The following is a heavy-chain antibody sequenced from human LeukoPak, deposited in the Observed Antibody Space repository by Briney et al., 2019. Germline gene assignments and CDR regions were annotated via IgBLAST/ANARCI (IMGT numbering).Heavy chain of an antibody. Sequence: PGKSLRLSCATSGFFFSSYAMDWVRQAPGKGLEWVAFISFDATSEYYADSVKGRFTISRDNSKSTLYLQISGLRSEDTAVYYCARDPFGSGSFYTFHSLDYWGQGTLVTVSS. CDR3: ARDPFGSGSFYTFHSLDY. D-gene: IGHD3-10*01. V-gene: IGHV3-30-3*01. CDR2: ISFDATSE. CDR1: GFFFSSYA. J-gene: IGHJ4*02.